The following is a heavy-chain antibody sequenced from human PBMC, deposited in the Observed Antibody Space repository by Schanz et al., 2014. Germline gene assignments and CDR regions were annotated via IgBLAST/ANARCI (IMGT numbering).Heavy chain of an antibody. CDR1: GGTLDTYK. CDR2: IIPFLAVS. D-gene: IGHD3-16*01. V-gene: IGHV1-69*02. CDR3: ARAGRGYAYPLNSYPMNV. J-gene: IGHJ6*02. Sequence: QDQLLQSGAAVKKPGSSVRVSCKASGGTLDTYKIAWVRQVPGQGLEWMGRIIPFLAVSNYAQDFQGRVAFTADRPTSTVHMDLRSMRSEDTGRYYCARAGRGYAYPLNSYPMNVWGQWRTVIVSS.